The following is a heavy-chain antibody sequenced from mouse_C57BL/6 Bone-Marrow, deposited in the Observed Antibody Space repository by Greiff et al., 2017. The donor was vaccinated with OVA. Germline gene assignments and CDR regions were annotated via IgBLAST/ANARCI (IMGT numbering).Heavy chain of an antibody. CDR3: ARSAHYPMDY. V-gene: IGHV1-59*01. D-gene: IGHD6-1*01. CDR2: IDPSDSYT. J-gene: IGHJ4*01. CDR1: GYTFTSYW. Sequence: QVQLQQPGAELVRPGTSVKLSCKASGYTFTSYWMHWVKQRPGQGLEWIGVIDPSDSYTNYNQKFKGKATLTVDTSSSTAYMQLSSLTSEDSAVYYCARSAHYPMDYWGQGTSVTVSS.